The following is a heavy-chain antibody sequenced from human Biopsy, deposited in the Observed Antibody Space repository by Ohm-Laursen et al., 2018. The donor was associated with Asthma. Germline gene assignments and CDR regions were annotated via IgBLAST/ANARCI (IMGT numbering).Heavy chain of an antibody. D-gene: IGHD3-3*01. J-gene: IGHJ4*02. V-gene: IGHV3-30-3*01. CDR2: VSYDGGVV. Sequence: SLRLSCAAPGFAVSRDYMFWVRQAPGKGLEWVAVVSYDGGVVHYADSMKGRFTISRDNAKSTLYLQMNRLRTDDTAVYFCAKRRGYSDLTDFDHWGQGTLVTVSS. CDR3: AKRRGYSDLTDFDH. CDR1: GFAVSRDY.